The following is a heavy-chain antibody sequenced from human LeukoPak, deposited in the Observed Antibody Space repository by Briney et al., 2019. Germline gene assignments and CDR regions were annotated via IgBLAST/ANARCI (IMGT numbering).Heavy chain of an antibody. V-gene: IGHV3-74*01. Sequence: PGGSLRLSCAASGFTFSSYWMHWVRQAPGKGLVWVSRVSTDGNIISYADSVKGRFTISRDNAKNSLYLQMNSLRAEDTALYYCARGDIVVVVAATPKDAFDIWGQGTMVTVSS. D-gene: IGHD2-15*01. CDR3: ARGDIVVVVAATPKDAFDI. CDR2: VSTDGNII. CDR1: GFTFSSYW. J-gene: IGHJ3*02.